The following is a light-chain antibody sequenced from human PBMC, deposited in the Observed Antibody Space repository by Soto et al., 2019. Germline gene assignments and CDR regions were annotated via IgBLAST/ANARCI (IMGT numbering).Light chain of an antibody. CDR3: CSYAVSSTFVV. J-gene: IGLJ2*01. CDR2: DVT. CDR1: SSDVGGYNY. Sequence: QSVLTQPRSVSGSPGQSVTISCTGTSSDVGGYNYVSWYQQHPGKAPKLMIYDVTKRPSGVPDRFSGSKSGNTASLTISGLQAEDEADYFCCSYAVSSTFVVFGGGTKLTVL. V-gene: IGLV2-11*01.